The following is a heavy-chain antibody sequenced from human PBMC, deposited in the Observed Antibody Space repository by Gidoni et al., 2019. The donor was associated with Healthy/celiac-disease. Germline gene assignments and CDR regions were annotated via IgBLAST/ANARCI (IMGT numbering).Heavy chain of an antibody. J-gene: IGHJ5*02. D-gene: IGHD6-25*01. CDR3: ARSRRYWFDP. CDR2: INHSGST. CDR1: GGSFSGYY. V-gene: IGHV4-34*01. Sequence: QVQLQQWGAGLLKPSETLSLTCAVYGGSFSGYYWSWIRQPPGKGLEWIGEINHSGSTNYNPSLKSRVTISVDTSKNQFSLKLSSVTAADTAVYYCARSRRYWFDPWGQGTLVTVSS.